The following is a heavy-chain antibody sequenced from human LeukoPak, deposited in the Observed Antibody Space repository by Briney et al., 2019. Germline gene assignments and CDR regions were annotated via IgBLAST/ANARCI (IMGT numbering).Heavy chain of an antibody. J-gene: IGHJ4*02. Sequence: GGSLRLSCAASGFTFSSYSMDWVRQAPGKGLEWVSYISSSSSTIYYADSVKGRFTISRDNAKNSLYLQLNSLRVEDTAVYYCVREEGYWGQGTLVTVSS. V-gene: IGHV3-48*04. CDR1: GFTFSSYS. CDR2: ISSSSSTI. CDR3: VREEGY.